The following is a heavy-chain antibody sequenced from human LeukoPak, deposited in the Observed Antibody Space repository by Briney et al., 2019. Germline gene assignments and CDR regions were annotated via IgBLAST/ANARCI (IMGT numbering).Heavy chain of an antibody. D-gene: IGHD6-19*01. CDR3: ARGGGVGLAVAHDY. CDR1: GFTFSSYS. CDR2: ISSSSSTI. J-gene: IGHJ4*02. V-gene: IGHV3-48*04. Sequence: GGSLRLSCAASGFTFSSYSMNWVRQAPGKGLEWVSYISSSSSTIYYADSVKGRFTISRDNAKNSLYLQMNSLRAEDTAVYYCARGGGVGLAVAHDYWGQGTLVTVSS.